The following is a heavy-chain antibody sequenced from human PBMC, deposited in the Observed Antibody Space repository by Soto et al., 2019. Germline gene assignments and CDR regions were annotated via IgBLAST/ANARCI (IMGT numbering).Heavy chain of an antibody. CDR3: TTDPFRAAARAFDI. J-gene: IGHJ3*02. V-gene: IGHV3-15*01. D-gene: IGHD6-25*01. CDR1: GFTFSNAW. CDR2: IKSKTDGGTT. Sequence: EVQLVESGGGLVKPGGSLRLSCAASGFTFSNAWMSWVRQAPGKGLEWVGRIKSKTDGGTTDYAAPVKGRFTISRDDSKNTLYLQMNSLKTEDTAVYYCTTDPFRAAARAFDIWGQGTMVTVSS.